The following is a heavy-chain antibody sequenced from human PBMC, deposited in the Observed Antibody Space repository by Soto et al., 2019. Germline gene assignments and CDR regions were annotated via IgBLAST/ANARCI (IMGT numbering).Heavy chain of an antibody. CDR1: GYRFTTYD. D-gene: IGHD1-7*01. J-gene: IGHJ5*02. CDR3: ARTSSGTREGFDP. Sequence: XAVKVACKAAGYRFTTYDIDWGRQSTGQGLEWMGWINPNNGNTGYAQKFQGRVTLTRTTSISTVYMELSSLRSDDTAVYYCARTSSGTREGFDPWGQGTLVTVSS. CDR2: INPNNGNT. V-gene: IGHV1-8*01.